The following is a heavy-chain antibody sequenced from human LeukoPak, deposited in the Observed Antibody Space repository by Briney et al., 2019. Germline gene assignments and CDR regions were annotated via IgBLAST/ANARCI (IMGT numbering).Heavy chain of an antibody. Sequence: GGSLRLSCAASGFTFSSYAMSWVRQAPGKGLEWVSGISGSGGSTYYADSVKGRFTISRDNSKNTLYLQMNSLRAEDTAVYYCARERRYYYDSSGYYPRPLDYWGQGTLVTVSS. CDR2: ISGSGGST. V-gene: IGHV3-23*01. J-gene: IGHJ4*02. D-gene: IGHD3-22*01. CDR3: ARERRYYYDSSGYYPRPLDY. CDR1: GFTFSSYA.